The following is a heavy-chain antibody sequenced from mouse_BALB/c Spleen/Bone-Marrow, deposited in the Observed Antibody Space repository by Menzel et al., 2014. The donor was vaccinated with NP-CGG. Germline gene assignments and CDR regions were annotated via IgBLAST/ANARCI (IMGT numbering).Heavy chain of an antibody. CDR1: GYTFTSYT. CDR2: INPSSGYT. D-gene: IGHD2-3*01. CDR3: ARDDGYLYAMDY. V-gene: IGHV1-4*02. J-gene: IGHJ4*01. Sequence: VQLQQSAAELARPGASVKMSCKASGYTFTSYTMHWVKQRPGQGLEWIGYINPSSGYTEYNQKFKDKTTLTADKSSSTAYMQLSSLTSEDSAVYYCARDDGYLYAMDYWGQGTSVTVS.